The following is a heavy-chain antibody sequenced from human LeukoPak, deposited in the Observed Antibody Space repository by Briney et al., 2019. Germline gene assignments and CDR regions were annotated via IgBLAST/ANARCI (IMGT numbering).Heavy chain of an antibody. J-gene: IGHJ3*01. CDR3: AKDIYRGYSSGWDAFDF. Sequence: SLRLSCAASGFTFDDYAMHWVRQAPGKGLEWVSGISWNGGRTGYADSVKGRFSISRDSAKSSLYLQMNSLRPEDTAFYYCAKDIYRGYSSGWDAFDFWGQGTMVTVSS. CDR2: ISWNGGRT. CDR1: GFTFDDYA. D-gene: IGHD6-19*01. V-gene: IGHV3-9*01.